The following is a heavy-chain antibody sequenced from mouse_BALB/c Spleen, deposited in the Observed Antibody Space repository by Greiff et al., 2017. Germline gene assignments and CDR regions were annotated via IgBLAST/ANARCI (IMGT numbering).Heavy chain of an antibody. CDR3: ARDLYDGSAWFAY. D-gene: IGHD2-3*01. Sequence: EVQGVESGGGLVKPGGSLKLSCAASGFTFSDYYMYWVRQTPEKRLEWVATISDGGSYTYYPDSVKGRFTISRDNAKNNLYLQMSSLKSEDTAMYYCARDLYDGSAWFAYWGQGTLVTVSA. V-gene: IGHV5-4*02. J-gene: IGHJ3*01. CDR1: GFTFSDYY. CDR2: ISDGGSYT.